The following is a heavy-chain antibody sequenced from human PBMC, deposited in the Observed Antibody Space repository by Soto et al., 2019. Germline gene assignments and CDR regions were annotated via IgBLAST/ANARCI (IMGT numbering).Heavy chain of an antibody. CDR1: GATFSSYP. D-gene: IGHD2-2*01. Sequence: QVQLVQSGAEVKKPGSSGKVSGKASGATFSSYPISWVRQPPGQGLEWMGGIIPMFGTANYAQKFQGRVTITADKSTTTAYMELSSLRSEDTAVYYCASAPIVVVPGALDYSYDMDVWSQGTTVTVSS. CDR2: IIPMFGTA. V-gene: IGHV1-69*06. CDR3: ASAPIVVVPGALDYSYDMDV. J-gene: IGHJ6*02.